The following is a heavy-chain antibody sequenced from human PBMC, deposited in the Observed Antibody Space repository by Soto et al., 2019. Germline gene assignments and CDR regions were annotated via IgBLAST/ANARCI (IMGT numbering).Heavy chain of an antibody. CDR1: GFTFSSYE. CDR2: ISDGGSTI. D-gene: IGHD4-4*01. CDR3: ATFPRSSKRGY. V-gene: IGHV3-48*03. Sequence: EVQLVESGGDLVQPGGSLILCCAASGFTFSSYEMNWVRQAPGKGLEWVSYISDGGSTIYYADSVKGRFTISRDNAKNSLYLQMNSLGAEDTAVYYCATFPRSSKRGYWGQGTLVTVSS. J-gene: IGHJ4*02.